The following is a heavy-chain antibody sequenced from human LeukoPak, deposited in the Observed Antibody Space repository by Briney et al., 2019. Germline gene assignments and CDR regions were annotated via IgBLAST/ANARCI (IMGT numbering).Heavy chain of an antibody. Sequence: GESLKISCKGSGYSFTSYWIGWVRQMPGKGLEWMGIIYPGDSDTRYSPSFQGQVTISADKSISTAYLQWSSLKASDTAMYYCAISGGTTGTTGSFDYWGQGTLVTVSS. V-gene: IGHV5-51*01. D-gene: IGHD1-1*01. CDR3: AISGGTTGTTGSFDY. CDR2: IYPGDSDT. J-gene: IGHJ4*02. CDR1: GYSFTSYW.